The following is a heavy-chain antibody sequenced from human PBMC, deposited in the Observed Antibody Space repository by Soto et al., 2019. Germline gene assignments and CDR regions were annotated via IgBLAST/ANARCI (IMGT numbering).Heavy chain of an antibody. Sequence: QAQLVQSGAEVKKPGASVKISCKASGYTFTSHAMHWVRQAPGQRPEWLGWINAGTGNTRDSQKLEVRVTITMDTSGNTSYMEMNSLTSEDTAVYYCARRRAGRSDYYYGMDVWGQGTTVTVS. CDR3: ARRRAGRSDYYYGMDV. J-gene: IGHJ6*01. D-gene: IGHD6-13*01. CDR1: GYTFTSHA. CDR2: INAGTGNT. V-gene: IGHV1-3*01.